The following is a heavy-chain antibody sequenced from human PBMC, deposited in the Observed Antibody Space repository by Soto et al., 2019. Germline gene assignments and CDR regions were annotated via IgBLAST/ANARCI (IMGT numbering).Heavy chain of an antibody. V-gene: IGHV3-23*01. CDR3: AKETVGYCSGGSCYKYYDSSGYYRNYFDY. CDR2: ISGSGGST. CDR1: GFTFSSYA. Sequence: GGSLRLSCAASGFTFSSYAMSWVRQAPGKGLEWVSAISGSGGSTYYADSVKGRFTISRDNSKNTLYLQMNSLRAEDTAVYYCAKETVGYCSGGSCYKYYDSSGYYRNYFDYWGQGTLVTVS. D-gene: IGHD2-15*01. J-gene: IGHJ4*02.